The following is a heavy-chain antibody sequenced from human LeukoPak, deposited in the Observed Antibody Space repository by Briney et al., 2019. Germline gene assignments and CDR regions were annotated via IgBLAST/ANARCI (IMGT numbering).Heavy chain of an antibody. V-gene: IGHV3-23*01. CDR1: GFTFSSYA. CDR2: ISGSGGST. J-gene: IGHJ4*02. D-gene: IGHD6-19*01. Sequence: PGGSLRLSCAASGFTFSSYAMSWVRQAPGKGLEWVSAISGSGGSTYYADSVKGRFTISRDNSKNTLYLQMNSLRAEDTAVYYCASIPAVAGKGESNYWGQGTLVTVSS. CDR3: ASIPAVAGKGESNY.